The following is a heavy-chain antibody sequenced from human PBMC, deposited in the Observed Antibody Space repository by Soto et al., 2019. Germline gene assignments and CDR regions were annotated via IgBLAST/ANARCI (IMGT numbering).Heavy chain of an antibody. J-gene: IGHJ6*02. CDR3: AKELLWFGARSGMDV. D-gene: IGHD3-10*01. CDR2: ISYDGSNK. Sequence: QVQLVESGGGVVQPGRSLRLSCAASGFTFSSYGMHWVRQAPGKGLEWVAVISYDGSNKYYADSVKGRFTISRDNSKNTLYLQMNSLRAEDTAVYYCAKELLWFGARSGMDVWGQGTTVTVSS. CDR1: GFTFSSYG. V-gene: IGHV3-30*18.